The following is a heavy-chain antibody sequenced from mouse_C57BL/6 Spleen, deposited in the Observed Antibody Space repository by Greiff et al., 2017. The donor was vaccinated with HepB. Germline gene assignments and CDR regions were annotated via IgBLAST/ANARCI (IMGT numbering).Heavy chain of an antibody. CDR2: IDPETGGT. J-gene: IGHJ3*01. CDR3: TRATAQASVAY. D-gene: IGHD3-2*02. V-gene: IGHV1-15*01. Sequence: QVQLQQSGAELVRPGASVTLSCKASGYTFTDYEMHWVKQTPVHGLEWIGAIDPETGGTAYNQKFKGKAILTADKSSSTAYMELRSLTSEDSAVYYCTRATAQASVAYWGQGTLVTVSA. CDR1: GYTFTDYE.